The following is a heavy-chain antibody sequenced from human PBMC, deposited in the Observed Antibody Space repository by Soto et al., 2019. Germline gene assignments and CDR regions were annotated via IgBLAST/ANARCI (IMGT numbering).Heavy chain of an antibody. D-gene: IGHD1-20*01. J-gene: IGHJ4*02. CDR2: VYHTGNT. Sequence: ETLSLTCRVSGVSITSYYWTWIRHSPGKGLEWIGYVYHTGNTYYNPSLKSRVTISLDTSKNQVSLRLRSVTAADTAVYYCAREQYNWKLWGQGTLVTVSS. V-gene: IGHV4-59*01. CDR1: GVSITSYY. CDR3: AREQYNWKL.